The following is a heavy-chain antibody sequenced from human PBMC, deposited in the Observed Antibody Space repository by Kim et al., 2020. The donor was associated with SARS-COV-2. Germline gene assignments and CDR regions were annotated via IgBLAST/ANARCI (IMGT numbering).Heavy chain of an antibody. CDR2: IYYNGNS. J-gene: IGHJ3*02. Sequence: SETLSLTCTVSGDSISNGRYYWGWIRQTPGKGLEWIGIIYYNGNSYYNPSLKSRVTMSVDTSKNQFSLNLKSITAADTATYYCASLNKVLTRNGVGDVFDIWGQGTVVTVSS. D-gene: IGHD2-21*02. CDR1: GDSISNGRYY. V-gene: IGHV4-39*01. CDR3: ASLNKVLTRNGVGDVFDI.